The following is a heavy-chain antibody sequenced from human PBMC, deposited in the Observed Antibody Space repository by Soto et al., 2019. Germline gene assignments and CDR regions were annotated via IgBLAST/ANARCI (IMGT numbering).Heavy chain of an antibody. J-gene: IGHJ4*02. V-gene: IGHV1-18*01. D-gene: IGHD6-13*01. CDR2: ISGYNGNT. CDR1: GFTLSSYA. Sequence: GGSMRLSCAASGFTLSSYAMHWVRQAPGQGLEWMGWISGYNGNTNYAQMLQGRVTMTTDTSTTTAYMELTSLTSDDTAVYYCARDHRSYSSTWYTGGLDYWGQGTLVTVS. CDR3: ARDHRSYSSTWYTGGLDY.